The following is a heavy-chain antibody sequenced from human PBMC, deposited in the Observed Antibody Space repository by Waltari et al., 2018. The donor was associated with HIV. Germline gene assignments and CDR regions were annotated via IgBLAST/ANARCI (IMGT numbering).Heavy chain of an antibody. Sequence: QVQLQQSGPGLVKPSETLTLTCTVSGDSINNYYWTWIRQPPGKGLEYIAYISYTGDTTYTPSRKSRVSLSIDPSKNQLFLKVTSMTAADTAVYYCVVVGLRSGGRGMDVWGQGTTVIVSS. CDR3: VVVGLRSGGRGMDV. V-gene: IGHV4-59*12. D-gene: IGHD6-19*01. J-gene: IGHJ6*02. CDR1: GDSINNYY. CDR2: ISYTGDT.